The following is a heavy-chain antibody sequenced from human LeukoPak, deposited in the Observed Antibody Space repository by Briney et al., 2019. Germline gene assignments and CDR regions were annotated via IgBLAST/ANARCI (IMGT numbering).Heavy chain of an antibody. J-gene: IGHJ4*02. V-gene: IGHV4-59*11. CDR1: GGSISSHY. CDR2: IYYSGST. Sequence: SETLSLTCTVSGGSISSHYWSWIRQPPGKGLEWIGYIYYSGSTNYNPSLKSRVTISVDTSKNQFSLKLSSVTAADTAVYYCARGLSDWTISGVSLLGGFDYWGQGTLVTVSS. D-gene: IGHD3-3*01. CDR3: ARGLSDWTISGVSLLGGFDY.